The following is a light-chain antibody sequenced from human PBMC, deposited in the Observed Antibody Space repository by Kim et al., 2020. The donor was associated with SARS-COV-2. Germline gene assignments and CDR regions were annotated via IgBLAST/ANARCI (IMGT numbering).Light chain of an antibody. CDR1: QDIGND. CDR3: LQHNSYPIT. V-gene: IGKV1-17*01. Sequence: ASVGDRVTITCRASQDIGNDLGWYQQTPGRAPKRLIYGASSLQSGVPSRFSGSGSGTEFTLTIISLQPEDFATYCCLQHNSYPITFGQGTRLEIK. CDR2: GAS. J-gene: IGKJ5*01.